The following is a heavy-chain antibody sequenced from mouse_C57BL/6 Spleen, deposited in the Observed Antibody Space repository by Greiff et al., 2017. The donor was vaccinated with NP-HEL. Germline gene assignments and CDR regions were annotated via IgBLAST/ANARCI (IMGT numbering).Heavy chain of an antibody. CDR3: TRDYGSSSYYFDY. Sequence: EVKVVESGTVLARPGASVKMSCKTSGYTFTSYWMHWVKQRPGQGLEWIGAIYPGNSDTSYNQKFKGKAKLTAVTSASTAYMELSSLTNEDSAVYYCTRDYGSSSYYFDYWGQGTTLTVSS. J-gene: IGHJ2*01. V-gene: IGHV1-5*01. D-gene: IGHD1-1*01. CDR1: GYTFTSYW. CDR2: IYPGNSDT.